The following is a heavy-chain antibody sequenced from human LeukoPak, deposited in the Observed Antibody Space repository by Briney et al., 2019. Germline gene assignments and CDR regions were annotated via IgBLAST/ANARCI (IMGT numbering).Heavy chain of an antibody. J-gene: IGHJ4*02. V-gene: IGHV3-23*01. CDR3: AGYCSSGTCRKYLDY. CDR1: GFTFSSYA. Sequence: PGRSLRLSCAAPGFTFSSYAMSWVRQAPGKGLEWVSTISAAGGITYYADSVKGRFTISRDNSKNTLFLQMSSLRAEDTAVYYCAGYCSSGTCRKYLDYWGQGTLVTVSS. D-gene: IGHD2-15*01. CDR2: ISAAGGIT.